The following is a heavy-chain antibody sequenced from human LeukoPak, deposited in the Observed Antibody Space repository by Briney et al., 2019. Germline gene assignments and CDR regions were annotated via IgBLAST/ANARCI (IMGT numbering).Heavy chain of an antibody. V-gene: IGHV1-2*02. Sequence: ASVKVSCKASGYTFTGYYMHWVRQAPGQGLEWMGWINPNSGGTNYAQKFQGRVTMTRDTSISTAYMELSRLRSDDTAVYYCARGRHFDADGYYAAFYFDHWGQGTLVTVSS. CDR3: ARGRHFDADGYYAAFYFDH. J-gene: IGHJ4*02. D-gene: IGHD3-22*01. CDR1: GYTFTGYY. CDR2: INPNSGGT.